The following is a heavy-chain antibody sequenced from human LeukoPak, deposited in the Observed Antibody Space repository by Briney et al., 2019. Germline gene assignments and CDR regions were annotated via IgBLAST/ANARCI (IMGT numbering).Heavy chain of an antibody. CDR2: IYHSGST. D-gene: IGHD6-13*01. CDR3: ARASRIAASLGWFDP. V-gene: IGHV4-30-2*01. CDR1: GFTFSDHF. Sequence: LRLSCAASGFTFSDHFMDWVRQAPGKGLEWIGYIYHSGSTYYNPSLKSRVTISVDRSKNQFSLKLSSVTAADTAVYYCARASRIAASLGWFDPWGQGTLVTVSS. J-gene: IGHJ5*02.